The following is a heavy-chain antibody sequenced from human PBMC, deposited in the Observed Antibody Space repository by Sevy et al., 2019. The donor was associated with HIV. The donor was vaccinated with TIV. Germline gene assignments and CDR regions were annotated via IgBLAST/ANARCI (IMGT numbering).Heavy chain of an antibody. CDR1: GGSFSGYY. V-gene: IGHV4-34*01. CDR3: AGSIVVVPAAPGGMDV. D-gene: IGHD2-2*01. J-gene: IGHJ6*02. Sequence: SETLSLTCAVYGGSFSGYYWSWIRQPPGKGLEWIGEINHSGSTNYNPSLKSRVTISVDTSKNQCSLKLSSVTAADTAGYYCAGSIVVVPAAPGGMDVWGQGTTVTVSS. CDR2: INHSGST.